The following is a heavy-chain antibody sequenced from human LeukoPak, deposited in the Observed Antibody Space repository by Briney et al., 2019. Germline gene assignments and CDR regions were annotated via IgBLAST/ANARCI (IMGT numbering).Heavy chain of an antibody. V-gene: IGHV4-61*01. CDR1: GGSISDNNYY. J-gene: IGHJ6*02. Sequence: PSETLSLTCSVSGGSISDNNYYWGWIRQPPGRGLEWIGYIYYSGSTNYNPSLKSRVTISVDTSKNQFSLKLSSVTAADTAVYYCAREAFRASDSSGYSFDYGMDVWGQGTTVTVSS. CDR2: IYYSGST. CDR3: AREAFRASDSSGYSFDYGMDV. D-gene: IGHD3-22*01.